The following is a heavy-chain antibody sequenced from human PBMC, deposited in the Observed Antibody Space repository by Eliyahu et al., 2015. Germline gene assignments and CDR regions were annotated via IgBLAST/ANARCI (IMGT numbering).Heavy chain of an antibody. CDR2: INPKTGGT. CDR3: ASFGDSGIXTGAS. Sequence: QVQLVQSGAEVKNPGASVKVSXKTSGYSFTXYHVXWXRQAPGKGPXWRGLINPKTGGTXYAQKFQGRVTMTRDTSISTAYMEVTRLTSDDTAVYYCASFGDSGIXTGASWGRGTLITVSS. CDR1: GYSFTXYH. V-gene: IGHV1-2*02. D-gene: IGHD1-26*01. J-gene: IGHJ5*02.